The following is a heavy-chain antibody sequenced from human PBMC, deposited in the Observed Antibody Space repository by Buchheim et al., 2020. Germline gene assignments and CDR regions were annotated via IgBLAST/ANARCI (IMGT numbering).Heavy chain of an antibody. CDR1: GGSIDPYY. J-gene: IGHJ3*02. CDR2: IYYNEII. D-gene: IGHD6-19*01. Sequence: QVQLQESGPGVVKPSETLSLTCTVSGGSIDPYYWSWIRQTPGKGLEWIGFIYYNEIINYNPSLNGRVTISIDTSKNQFSLTVMSATAADTAVYYCAGDAGPRLGFDAFDIWGQGT. V-gene: IGHV4-59*01. CDR3: AGDAGPRLGFDAFDI.